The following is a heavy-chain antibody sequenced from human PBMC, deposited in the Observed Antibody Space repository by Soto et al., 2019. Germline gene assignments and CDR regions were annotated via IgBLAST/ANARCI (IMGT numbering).Heavy chain of an antibody. V-gene: IGHV4-30-4*01. CDR3: ARDQGSSPDFFDY. J-gene: IGHJ4*02. CDR1: VASISSDDYY. CDR2: IYHTGRT. Sequence: LSLTCNVSVASISSDDYYWTWIRQPPGKGLEWIGYIYHTGRTSYNPALRSRLTISIDRSKNQFSLTLSSVSAADTALYYCARDQGSSPDFFDYWGQGTLVTVSS. D-gene: IGHD6-6*01.